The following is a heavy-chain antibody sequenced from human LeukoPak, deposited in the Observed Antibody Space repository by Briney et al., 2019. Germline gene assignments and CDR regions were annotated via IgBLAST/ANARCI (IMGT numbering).Heavy chain of an antibody. D-gene: IGHD6-19*01. J-gene: IGHJ5*02. Sequence: SETLSLTCAVSGDSISSDNCWGWIRQPPGKGLEWIGSVCRNGDTNYNPPLKRRATIPIDPSKNQFSLKLTSVTAADTAVYYCARHPYGLVREAFFDPWGQGTLVTVSS. CDR2: VCRNGDT. CDR1: GDSISSDNC. V-gene: IGHV4-38-2*01. CDR3: ARHPYGLVREAFFDP.